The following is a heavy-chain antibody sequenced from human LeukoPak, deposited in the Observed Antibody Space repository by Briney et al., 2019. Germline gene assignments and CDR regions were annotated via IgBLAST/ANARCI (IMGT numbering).Heavy chain of an antibody. Sequence: SETLSLTCTVSGGSISSYYWSWIRQPAGKGLEWIGRIYTSGSTNYNPSLKSRVTMSVDTSKNQFSLKLSSVTAADTAVYYCARGKKWFRGFYSQIDAFDIWGQGTMVTVSS. CDR2: IYTSGST. D-gene: IGHD3-10*01. CDR1: GGSISSYY. J-gene: IGHJ3*02. V-gene: IGHV4-4*07. CDR3: ARGKKWFRGFYSQIDAFDI.